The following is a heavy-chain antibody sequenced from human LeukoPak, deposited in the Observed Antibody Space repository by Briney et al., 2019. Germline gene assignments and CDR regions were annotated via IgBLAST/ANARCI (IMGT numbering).Heavy chain of an antibody. D-gene: IGHD3-10*01. J-gene: IGHJ4*02. CDR3: ARDRNNYGSGSYPSDY. V-gene: IGHV1-18*01. Sequence: VASVKDSCKASGYTFTSYGISWVRQVPGQGLEWMGWISPYNGHTKYADKLQGRITMTTDTSTSTAYMELRSLRSDDTAVYSCARDRNNYGSGSYPSDYWGQGTLVTVSS. CDR2: ISPYNGHT. CDR1: GYTFTSYG.